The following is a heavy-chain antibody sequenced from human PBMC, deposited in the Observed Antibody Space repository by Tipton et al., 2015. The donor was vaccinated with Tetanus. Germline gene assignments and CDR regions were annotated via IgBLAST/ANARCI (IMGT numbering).Heavy chain of an antibody. CDR2: IFPRDSDI. D-gene: IGHD5-12*01. Sequence: VQLVQSGPEVKKPGESLKISCKGSGYTFATYWIGWVRQVPGKGLEWMGNIFPRDSDIRDSPSFRGQVTMSADKSINTAYLQWSSLKTSDTAMYYCARLGLATRPGHAFDVWGQGTMVTVSS. CDR1: GYTFATYW. J-gene: IGHJ3*01. CDR3: ARLGLATRPGHAFDV. V-gene: IGHV5-51*01.